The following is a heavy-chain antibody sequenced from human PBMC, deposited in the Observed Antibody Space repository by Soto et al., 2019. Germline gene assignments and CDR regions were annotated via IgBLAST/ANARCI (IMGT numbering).Heavy chain of an antibody. CDR2: IYSGGST. J-gene: IGHJ4*02. CDR3: HCYGY. Sequence: EVQVVESGGGLIQPGGSLRLSCAVSGFTVTINYMSWVRQAPGKGLEWVSVIYSGGSTYYGDSVKGPFTISKDTSKNTLYLQMSSLRGKDPAVYYCHCYGYWGQGTLVTVSS. CDR1: GFTVTINY. D-gene: IGHD2-21*01. V-gene: IGHV3-53*01.